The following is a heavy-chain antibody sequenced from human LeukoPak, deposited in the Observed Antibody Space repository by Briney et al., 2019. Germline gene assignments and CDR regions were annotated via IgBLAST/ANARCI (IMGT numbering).Heavy chain of an antibody. CDR2: ISWNSGSI. Sequence: GGSLRLSCAASGFTFDDYAMHWVRQAPGKGLEWVSGISWNSGSIGYADSVKGRFTISRDNAKNSLYLQMNSLRAEDTAVYYCARDTSLDPGLWSGYYPYYYYYYGMDVWGQGTTVTVSS. V-gene: IGHV3-9*01. D-gene: IGHD3-3*01. CDR3: ARDTSLDPGLWSGYYPYYYYYYGMDV. CDR1: GFTFDDYA. J-gene: IGHJ6*02.